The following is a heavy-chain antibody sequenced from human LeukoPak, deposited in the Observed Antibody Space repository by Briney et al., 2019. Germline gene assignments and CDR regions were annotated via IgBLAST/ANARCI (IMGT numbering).Heavy chain of an antibody. CDR3: ARDFYGSGSYVHGLDY. CDR2: INPNSGGT. J-gene: IGHJ4*02. D-gene: IGHD3-10*01. CDR1: GYTFTNYG. Sequence: ASVKVSCKASGYTFTNYGITWVRQAPGQGLEWMGWINPNSGGTNYAQKFQGRVTMTRDTSISTAYMELSRLRSDDTAVYYCARDFYGSGSYVHGLDYWGQGTLVTVSS. V-gene: IGHV1-2*02.